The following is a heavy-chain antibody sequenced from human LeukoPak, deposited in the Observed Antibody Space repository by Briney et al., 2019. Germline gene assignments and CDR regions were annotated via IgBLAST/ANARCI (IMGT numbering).Heavy chain of an antibody. V-gene: IGHV4-59*01. J-gene: IGHJ4*02. Sequence: SETLSLTCTVSGGSISSYYWSWIRQPPGKGLEWIGYIYYSGSANYNPSLKSRVTISVDTSKNQFSLKLSSVTAADTVVYYCARGRGSNFDYWGQGTLVTVSS. CDR3: ARGRGSNFDY. CDR1: GGSISSYY. CDR2: IYYSGSA. D-gene: IGHD2-15*01.